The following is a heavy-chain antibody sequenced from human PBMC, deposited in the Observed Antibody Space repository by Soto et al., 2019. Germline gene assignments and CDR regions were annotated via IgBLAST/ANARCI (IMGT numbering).Heavy chain of an antibody. D-gene: IGHD3-10*01. J-gene: IGHJ3*02. CDR2: ISSSSSYI. Sequence: GGSLRLSCAASGFTFSSYSMNWVRQAPGKGLEWLSSISSSSSYIYYADSVKGRFTISRDNAKNSLYLQMNSLRAEDTAVYYCARDHSFYYGSGSYYQRRTNDAFDIWGQGTMVTVSS. CDR3: ARDHSFYYGSGSYYQRRTNDAFDI. V-gene: IGHV3-21*01. CDR1: GFTFSSYS.